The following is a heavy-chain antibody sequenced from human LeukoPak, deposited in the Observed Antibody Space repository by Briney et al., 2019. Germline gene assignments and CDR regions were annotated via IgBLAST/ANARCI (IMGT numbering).Heavy chain of an antibody. J-gene: IGHJ3*02. V-gene: IGHV3-9*03. CDR3: AKARVGYYGSGSYLSLDAFDI. CDR1: GFTFYDYA. D-gene: IGHD3-10*01. Sequence: GGSLRLSCAASGFTFYDYAMHWVRQAPGKGLEWVSGISWNSGSIGYADSVKGRFTISRDNAKNSLYLQMNSLRAEDMALYYCAKARVGYYGSGSYLSLDAFDIWGQGTMVTVSS. CDR2: ISWNSGSI.